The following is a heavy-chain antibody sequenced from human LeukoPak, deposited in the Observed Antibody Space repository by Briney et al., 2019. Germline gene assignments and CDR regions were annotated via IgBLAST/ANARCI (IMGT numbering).Heavy chain of an antibody. D-gene: IGHD6-19*01. CDR2: IIPILGIA. CDR3: ARGGPNRSGWTLDY. J-gene: IGHJ4*02. V-gene: IGHV1-69*04. Sequence: ASVKVSCKASGGTFSSYAISWVRQAPGQGLEWMGRIIPILGIANYAQKFQGRVIITRDTSASTAYMELSSLRPEDTAVFFCARGGPNRSGWTLDYWGQGTLVTVSS. CDR1: GGTFSSYA.